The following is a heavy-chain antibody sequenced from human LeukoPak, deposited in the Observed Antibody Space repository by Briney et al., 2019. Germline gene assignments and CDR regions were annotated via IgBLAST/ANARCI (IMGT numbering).Heavy chain of an antibody. CDR1: GGTFSSYA. CDR2: IIPIFGTA. V-gene: IGHV1-69*05. Sequence: SVKVSCKASGGTFSSYAISWVRQAPGQGLEWMGGIIPIFGTANYAQKFQGRVTITTDESTSTAYVELSSLRSEDTAVYYCARDWGDYGPGYFQHWGQGTLVTVSS. D-gene: IGHD4-17*01. J-gene: IGHJ1*01. CDR3: ARDWGDYGPGYFQH.